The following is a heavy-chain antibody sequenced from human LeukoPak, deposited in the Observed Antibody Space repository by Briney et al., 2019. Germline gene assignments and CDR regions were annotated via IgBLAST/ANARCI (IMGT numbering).Heavy chain of an antibody. CDR3: ARARAVAGTMYY. V-gene: IGHV4-34*01. CDR1: GGSFSGYY. J-gene: IGHJ4*02. D-gene: IGHD6-19*01. Sequence: SETLSLTCAVYGGSFSGYYWSWIRQPPGKGLEWIGEINHSGSTNYNPSLKSRVTISVDTSKNQFSLKLSSVTAADTAVYYCARARAVAGTMYYWGQGTLVTVSS. CDR2: INHSGST.